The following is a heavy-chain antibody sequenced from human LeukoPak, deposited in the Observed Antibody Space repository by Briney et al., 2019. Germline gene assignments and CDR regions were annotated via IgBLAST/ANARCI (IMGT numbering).Heavy chain of an antibody. D-gene: IGHD5-12*01. J-gene: IGHJ5*02. Sequence: GGSLRLSCAASGFTFSSYEMNWVRQAPGKGLEWVPYISSGTTMYYADSVKGRFTISRDNAKSSLYLQMNSLRAEDTAVYYCARGLRLNHWGQGTLVTVSS. CDR2: ISSGTTM. CDR1: GFTFSSYE. CDR3: ARGLRLNH. V-gene: IGHV3-48*03.